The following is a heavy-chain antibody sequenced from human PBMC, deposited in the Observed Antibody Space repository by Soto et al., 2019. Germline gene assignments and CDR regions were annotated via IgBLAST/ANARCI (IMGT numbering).Heavy chain of an antibody. CDR3: ASGGWELLQDFDY. D-gene: IGHD1-26*01. CDR1: GFTFSSYA. J-gene: IGHJ4*02. Sequence: LRLSCAASGFTFSSYAMHWVRQAPGKGLEWVAVISYDGSNKYYADSVKGRFTISRGNSKNTLYLQMNSLRAEDTAVYYCASGGWELLQDFDYWGQGTLVTVSS. CDR2: ISYDGSNK. V-gene: IGHV3-30-3*01.